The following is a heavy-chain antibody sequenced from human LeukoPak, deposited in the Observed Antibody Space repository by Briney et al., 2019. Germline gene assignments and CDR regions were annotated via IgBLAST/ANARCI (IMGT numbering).Heavy chain of an antibody. Sequence: PGGSLRLSCAASGFTFSSYWMHWVRQAPGKGLVWVSRINSDGSSTSYADSVKGRFTISRDNAKNTLYLQMNSLRAEDTAVYYCARRGSTYYYGSGTRYWYFDLWGRGTLVTVSS. V-gene: IGHV3-74*01. CDR3: ARRGSTYYYGSGTRYWYFDL. J-gene: IGHJ2*01. CDR1: GFTFSSYW. CDR2: INSDGSST. D-gene: IGHD3-10*01.